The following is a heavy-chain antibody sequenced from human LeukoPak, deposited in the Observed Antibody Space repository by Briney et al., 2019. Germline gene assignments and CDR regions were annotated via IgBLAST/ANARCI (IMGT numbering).Heavy chain of an antibody. V-gene: IGHV4-59*08. CDR1: GGSISSYY. CDR2: IYYSGST. J-gene: IGHJ5*02. Sequence: SETLSLTCTVSGGSISSYYWSWIRQPPGKGLEWIGYIYYSGSTNYNPSHKSRVTISVDTSKNQFSLKLSSVTAADTAVYYCARGRYSSGWYAWDWFDPWGQGTLVTVSS. D-gene: IGHD6-19*01. CDR3: ARGRYSSGWYAWDWFDP.